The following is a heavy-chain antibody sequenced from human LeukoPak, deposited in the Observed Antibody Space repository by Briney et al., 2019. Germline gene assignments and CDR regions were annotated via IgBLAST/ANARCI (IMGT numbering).Heavy chain of an antibody. CDR3: ASHYDSSGYGRRWYFDY. CDR1: GGSFSGYY. CDR2: INHSGST. J-gene: IGHJ4*02. Sequence: PSETLSLTCAVYGGSFSGYYWSWIRQPPGKGLEWIGEINHSGSTNYNPSLKSRVTISVDTSKNQFSLKLSSVTAADTAVYYCASHYDSSGYGRRWYFDYWGQGTLVTVSS. D-gene: IGHD3-22*01. V-gene: IGHV4-34*01.